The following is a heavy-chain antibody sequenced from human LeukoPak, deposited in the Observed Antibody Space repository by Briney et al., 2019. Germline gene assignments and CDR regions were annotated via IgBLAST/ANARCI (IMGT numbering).Heavy chain of an antibody. CDR1: GASISGYY. V-gene: IGHV4-59*12. CDR3: ARDDYDSSGYLPYNWFDP. CDR2: IYYSGNT. Sequence: KPSETLSLTCTVSGASISGYYWSWIRHPPGKGLEWIGHIYYSGNTNYNPSLKSRVTISLDTPENQFSLKLSSVTAADTAVYYCARDDYDSSGYLPYNWFDPWGQGTLVTVSS. D-gene: IGHD3-22*01. J-gene: IGHJ5*02.